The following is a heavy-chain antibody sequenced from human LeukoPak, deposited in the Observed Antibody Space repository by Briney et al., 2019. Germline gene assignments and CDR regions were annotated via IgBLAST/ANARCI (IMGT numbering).Heavy chain of an antibody. D-gene: IGHD2-2*01. Sequence: PGGSLRLSCAASGFTFSSYWMHWVRQAPGKGLVWVSRINSDGSSTSYADSVRGRFTISRDNAKNTLYLQMNSLRAEDTAVYYCARDDVDCSSTSCYASGVDYWGQGTLVTDSS. J-gene: IGHJ4*02. CDR1: GFTFSSYW. V-gene: IGHV3-74*01. CDR2: INSDGSST. CDR3: ARDDVDCSSTSCYASGVDY.